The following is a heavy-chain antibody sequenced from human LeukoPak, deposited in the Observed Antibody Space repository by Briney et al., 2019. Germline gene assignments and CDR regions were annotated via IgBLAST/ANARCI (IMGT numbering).Heavy chain of an antibody. D-gene: IGHD3-9*01. CDR1: GFTFSDYN. CDR3: ARSIGLTGGGVDV. J-gene: IGHJ6*02. CDR2: ITNGGSTT. V-gene: IGHV3-11*01. Sequence: PGGSLRLSCAASGFTFSDYNMNWVRQAPGKGLEWVSYITNGGSTTHHADSVKGRFTISRDNAKKTLYLQMNSLRAEDTAVYYCARSIGLTGGGVDVWGQGTTVTVSS.